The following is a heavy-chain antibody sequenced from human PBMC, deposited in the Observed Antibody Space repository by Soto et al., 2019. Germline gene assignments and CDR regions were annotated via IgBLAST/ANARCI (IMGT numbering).Heavy chain of an antibody. CDR2: INGDGSVT. CDR3: VRVKETSGWGAFDY. V-gene: IGHV3-74*01. Sequence: EVQLVESGGGLVQPGGSLRLSFTASGFTFSGFWMHWVRQAPGKGLVWVSRINGDGSVTNYADSVKGRFTISRDNAKNTLYLQMNSLRVEDTAVYYGVRVKETSGWGAFDYWGQGTLVTVSS. D-gene: IGHD6-19*01. J-gene: IGHJ4*02. CDR1: GFTFSGFW.